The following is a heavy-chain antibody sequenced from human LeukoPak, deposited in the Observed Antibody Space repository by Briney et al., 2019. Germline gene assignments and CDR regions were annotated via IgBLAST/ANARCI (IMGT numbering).Heavy chain of an antibody. V-gene: IGHV5-51*01. CDR3: AKASIFLYGAAKNFDF. D-gene: IGHD2/OR15-2a*01. Sequence: GESLRISCTGSGYTFTNYWIGWVRQLPGKGLECIGIISPGDFNTRYSPSFQGQVTLSVDRSITTAYVQWDSLTASDPAMYYCAKASIFLYGAAKNFDFWGQGTRVTVSS. J-gene: IGHJ4*02. CDR2: ISPGDFNT. CDR1: GYTFTNYW.